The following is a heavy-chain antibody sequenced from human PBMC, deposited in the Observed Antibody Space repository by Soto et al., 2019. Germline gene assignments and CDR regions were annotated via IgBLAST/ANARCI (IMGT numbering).Heavy chain of an antibody. Sequence: GASVKVSCKASGYTFIGYYIHWVRQAPGQGLEWMGWINPNSGDTDYAQNFQGRVTMTRDTSISTGYMELSGLRSDDTAMYYCAREDYRSVYSNGMDVWGQGTTVTVSS. CDR1: GYTFIGYY. CDR2: INPNSGDT. J-gene: IGHJ6*02. V-gene: IGHV1-2*02. CDR3: AREDYRSVYSNGMDV. D-gene: IGHD3-3*01.